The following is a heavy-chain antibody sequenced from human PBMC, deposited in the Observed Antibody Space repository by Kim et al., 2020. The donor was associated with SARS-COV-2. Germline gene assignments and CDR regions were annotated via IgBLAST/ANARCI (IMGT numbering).Heavy chain of an antibody. CDR1: GFTFSNAW. CDR2: IKSKTDGGTT. J-gene: IGHJ3*02. CDR3: TTGAYYGDYFIDDAFDI. D-gene: IGHD4-17*01. V-gene: IGHV3-15*01. Sequence: GGSLRLSCAASGFTFSNAWMSWVRQAPGKGLEWVGRIKSKTDGGTTDYAAPVKGRFTISRDDSKNTLYLQMNSLKTEDTAVYYCTTGAYYGDYFIDDAFDIWGQGTMVTISS.